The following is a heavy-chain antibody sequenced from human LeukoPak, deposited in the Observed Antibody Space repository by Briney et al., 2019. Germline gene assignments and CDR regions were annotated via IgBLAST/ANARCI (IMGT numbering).Heavy chain of an antibody. V-gene: IGHV4-4*07. Sequence: PSETLFLTCTVSGGSIRSYYWGWVRQPAGKGLGWIGRIYTSGSTNYNPSLKSRVTMSVDTSKNQFSLKLSSVTAADTAVYYCARAVAGTGFFDYWGQGTLVTVSS. CDR3: ARAVAGTGFFDY. CDR1: GGSIRSYY. CDR2: IYTSGST. J-gene: IGHJ4*02. D-gene: IGHD6-19*01.